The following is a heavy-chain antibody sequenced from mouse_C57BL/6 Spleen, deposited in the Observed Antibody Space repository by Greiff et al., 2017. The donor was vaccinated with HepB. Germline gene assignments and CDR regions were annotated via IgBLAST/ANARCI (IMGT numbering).Heavy chain of an antibody. V-gene: IGHV1-82*01. CDR2: IYPGDGDT. Sequence: VQLQQSGPELVKPGASVKISCKASGYAFSSSWMNWVKQRPGKGLEWIGRIYPGDGDTNYNGKFKGKATLTADKSSSTAYMQLSSLTSEDSAVYFCARENYDYDDWFAYWGQGTLVTVSA. CDR3: ARENYDYDDWFAY. J-gene: IGHJ3*01. CDR1: GYAFSSSW. D-gene: IGHD2-4*01.